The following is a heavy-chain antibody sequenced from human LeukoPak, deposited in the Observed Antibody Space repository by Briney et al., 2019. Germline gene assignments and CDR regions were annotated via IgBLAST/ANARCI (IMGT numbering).Heavy chain of an antibody. J-gene: IGHJ4*02. D-gene: IGHD2-15*01. CDR1: GFTFSSYG. CDR3: AKDGCSGGSCSFVDY. CDR2: ISYDGSNK. V-gene: IGHV3-30*18. Sequence: GRSLRLSCAASGFTFSSYGMHWVRQAPGKGLEWVAVISYDGSNKYYANSVKGRFTTSRDNSKNTLYLQMNSLRAEDTAVYYCAKDGCSGGSCSFVDYWGQGTLVTVSS.